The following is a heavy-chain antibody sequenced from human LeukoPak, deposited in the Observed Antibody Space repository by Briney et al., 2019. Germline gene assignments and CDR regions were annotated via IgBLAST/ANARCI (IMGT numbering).Heavy chain of an antibody. V-gene: IGHV3-48*01. J-gene: IGHJ4*02. Sequence: GGSLRLSCAASGFSFSTYRMNWVRQAPGKGLEWVSYITSSGDSIYYADSVKGRFTISRDNSKNTLYLQMNSLRAEDTAVYYCAKVLAYYFDYWGQGTLVTVSS. CDR3: AKVLAYYFDY. CDR2: ITSSGDSI. CDR1: GFSFSTYR.